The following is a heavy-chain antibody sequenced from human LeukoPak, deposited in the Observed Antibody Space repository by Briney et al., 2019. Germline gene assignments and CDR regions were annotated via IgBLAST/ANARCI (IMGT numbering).Heavy chain of an antibody. V-gene: IGHV3-21*01. CDR2: ISSSSSYI. Sequence: GGSLRLSCAASGFTLSSYSMNWVRQAPGKGLEWVSSISSSSSYIYYADSVKGRFTISRDNSKNTLYLQMNSLRAEDTAVYYCAKVGAVAGTEWFDPWGQGTLVTVSS. CDR3: AKVGAVAGTEWFDP. J-gene: IGHJ5*02. CDR1: GFTLSSYS. D-gene: IGHD6-19*01.